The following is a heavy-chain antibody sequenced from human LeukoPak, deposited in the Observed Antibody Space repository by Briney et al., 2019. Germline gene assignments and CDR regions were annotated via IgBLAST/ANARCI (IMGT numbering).Heavy chain of an antibody. J-gene: IGHJ3*01. D-gene: IGHD3-22*01. CDR1: GYTFTSYY. V-gene: IGHV1-46*01. CDR2: INPSGGST. CDR3: ARDFSYCDSSGYPLFD. Sequence: EASVKVSCKASGYTFTSYYMHWVRQAPGQGLEWMGIINPSGGSTSYAQKFQGRVTMTRDTSTSTVYMEPSSLRSEDTAVYYCARDFSYCDSSGYPLFDWGQGTMVTVSS.